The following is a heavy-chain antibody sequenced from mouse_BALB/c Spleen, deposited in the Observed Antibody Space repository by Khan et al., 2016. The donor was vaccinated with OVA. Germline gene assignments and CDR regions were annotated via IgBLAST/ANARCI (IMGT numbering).Heavy chain of an antibody. CDR1: GYSFTGYF. J-gene: IGHJ3*01. Sequence: VQLQQSGPELVKPGASVKISCKASGYSFTGYFMNWVIQSHGKSLEWIGRINPYNGDTFYNQKFKGKATLTVDKSSSTAHMELRSLASEDSAVYYCARGYGTYLFAYWGQGTLVTVSA. CDR3: ARGYGTYLFAY. CDR2: INPYNGDT. D-gene: IGHD2-10*02. V-gene: IGHV1-20*02.